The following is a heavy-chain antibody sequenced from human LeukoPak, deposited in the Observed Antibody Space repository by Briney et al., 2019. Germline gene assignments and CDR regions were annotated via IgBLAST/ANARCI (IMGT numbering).Heavy chain of an antibody. V-gene: IGHV3-30*02. CDR1: GFNFSNYG. Sequence: GGSLRLSCAASGFNFSNYGRHWVRRAPGKGLEWVAFIRSDGSDKYYADFVKGRFTISRDNSKNTLYLQMNSLKPEDTAVYYCAKLGSSTTQGYWGQGTQVTVSS. D-gene: IGHD6-13*01. CDR3: AKLGSSTTQGY. CDR2: IRSDGSDK. J-gene: IGHJ4*02.